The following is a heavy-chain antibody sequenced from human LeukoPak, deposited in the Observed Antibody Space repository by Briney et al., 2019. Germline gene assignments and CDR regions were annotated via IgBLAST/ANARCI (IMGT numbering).Heavy chain of an antibody. CDR2: ISSSSSYL. D-gene: IGHD6-19*01. Sequence: SGGSLRLSCAASGFTFSSYSMNWVRQAPGKGLEWVSPISSSSSYLYYDDSVKGRFTISSDNSKNSLYLQMNTLRAEDTAVYYCARVAVAGHSYNRFDPWGQGTLVTVSA. J-gene: IGHJ5*02. V-gene: IGHV3-21*01. CDR3: ARVAVAGHSYNRFDP. CDR1: GFTFSSYS.